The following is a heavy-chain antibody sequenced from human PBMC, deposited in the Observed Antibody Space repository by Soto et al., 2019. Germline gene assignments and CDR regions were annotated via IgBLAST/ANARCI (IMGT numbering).Heavy chain of an antibody. J-gene: IGHJ6*02. CDR1: GYTFTSYA. Sequence: ASVKVSCKASGYTFTSYAINWVRQATGQRLEWMGWMNPNSGNTGYAQKFQGRVTMTRNTSISTAYMELRSLRSEDTAVYYCARGTPSGSYWVDYYYYGMDVWGQGTTVTVSS. CDR2: MNPNSGNT. D-gene: IGHD1-26*01. V-gene: IGHV1-8*01. CDR3: ARGTPSGSYWVDYYYYGMDV.